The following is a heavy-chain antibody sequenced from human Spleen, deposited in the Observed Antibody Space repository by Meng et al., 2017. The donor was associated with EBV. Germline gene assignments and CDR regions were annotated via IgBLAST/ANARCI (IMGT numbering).Heavy chain of an antibody. Sequence: HVQLQQWGAGLLKPSDTLSLTCAVYGEVLSGYYWTWIRQPPGKGLEWIGEINHSGSTNYNPSLKSRVTISVDTSKNQFSLKLNPVTAADTAVYYCARWAGGVCFYCDYWGQGTLVTVSS. CDR1: GEVLSGYY. V-gene: IGHV4-34*01. J-gene: IGHJ4*02. D-gene: IGHD2-8*02. CDR2: INHSGST. CDR3: ARWAGGVCFYCDY.